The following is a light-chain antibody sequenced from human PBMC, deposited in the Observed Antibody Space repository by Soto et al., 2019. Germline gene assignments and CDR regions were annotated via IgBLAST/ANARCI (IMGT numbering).Light chain of an antibody. CDR2: DAS. J-gene: IGKJ2*01. CDR3: QQYDNLPPYD. CDR1: QDISNY. V-gene: IGKV1-33*01. Sequence: DMQMTQSPSSLSASVGDRVTITCQAIQDISNYLNWYQQIPGKAPKLLIYDASNLETGVPSRFSGSGSGTDFTFTISSLQPEDIATYYCQQYDNLPPYDFGQGTKVDIK.